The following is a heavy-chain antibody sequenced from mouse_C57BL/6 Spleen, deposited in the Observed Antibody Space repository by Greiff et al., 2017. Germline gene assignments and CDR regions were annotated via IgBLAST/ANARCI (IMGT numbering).Heavy chain of an antibody. CDR3: ASSVVGLDY. D-gene: IGHD1-1*01. CDR1: GYSFTGYY. J-gene: IGHJ2*01. CDR2: INPRTGGP. Sequence: EVQVVESGPELVKPGASVKISCKASGYSFTGYYMNWVKQSPEKSLEWIGEINPRTGGPTSNQQFKAKATLTVDKSASPAYMQLNSLTSEDSAVYYCASSVVGLDYWGQGTTLTVSS. V-gene: IGHV1-42*01.